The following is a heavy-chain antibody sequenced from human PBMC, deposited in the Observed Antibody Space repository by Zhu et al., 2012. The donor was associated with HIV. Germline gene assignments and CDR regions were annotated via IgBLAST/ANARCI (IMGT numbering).Heavy chain of an antibody. D-gene: IGHD6-19*01. CDR3: AREYSSGWSSGGAFDI. V-gene: IGHV4-34*01. CDR2: INHSGST. CDR1: GGSFSGYY. J-gene: IGHJ3*02. Sequence: QVQLQQWGAGLLKPSETLSLTCAVYGGSFSGYYWSWIRQPPGKGLEWIGEINHSGSTNYNPSLKSRVTISIDTSKNQFSLKLSSVTAADTAVYYCAREYSSGWSSGGAFDIWGQGTMVTVSS.